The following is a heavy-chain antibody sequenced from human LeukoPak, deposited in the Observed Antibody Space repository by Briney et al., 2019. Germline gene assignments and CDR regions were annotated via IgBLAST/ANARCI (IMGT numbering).Heavy chain of an antibody. CDR3: VSFYETY. Sequence: TGGSLRLSCAASGSYWMRWVRQAPGKGLVWVSHINSDGSWTSYADSVKGRFTISKDNAKNTVYLQMNNLRAEDTAVYYCVSFYETYWGRGTLVTVSS. CDR2: INSDGSWT. D-gene: IGHD2/OR15-2a*01. J-gene: IGHJ4*02. V-gene: IGHV3-74*01. CDR1: GSYW.